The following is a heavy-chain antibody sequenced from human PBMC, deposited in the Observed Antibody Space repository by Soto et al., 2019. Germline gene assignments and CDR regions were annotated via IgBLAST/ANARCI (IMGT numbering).Heavy chain of an antibody. CDR1: GFTFSSCA. D-gene: IGHD5-18*01. J-gene: IGHJ6*02. Sequence: PGGSLRLSCAASGFTFSSCAMGWVRQAPGKGLEWVSDIIDSGGSTYYADFVRGRFTISRDNSKNTLNLQMNSLRPEDTAVYYCVKDLLDAAMVPIDYYFHGMDVWGQGTTVTVSS. CDR3: VKDLLDAAMVPIDYYFHGMDV. CDR2: IIDSGGST. V-gene: IGHV3-23*01.